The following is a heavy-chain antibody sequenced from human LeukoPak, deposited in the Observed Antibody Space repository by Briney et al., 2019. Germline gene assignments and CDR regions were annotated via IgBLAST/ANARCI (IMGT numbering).Heavy chain of an antibody. Sequence: SVKVSCKASGGTFSSYAISWVRQAPGQGLEWMGGVIPIFGTANYAQKFQGRVTITADESTSTAYMELSSLRSEDTAVYFCRLAYCGGDCYSSYYYYGMDVRGQGTTVTVSS. V-gene: IGHV1-69*13. CDR1: GGTFSSYA. CDR3: RLAYCGGDCYSSYYYYGMDV. D-gene: IGHD2-21*02. J-gene: IGHJ6*02. CDR2: VIPIFGTA.